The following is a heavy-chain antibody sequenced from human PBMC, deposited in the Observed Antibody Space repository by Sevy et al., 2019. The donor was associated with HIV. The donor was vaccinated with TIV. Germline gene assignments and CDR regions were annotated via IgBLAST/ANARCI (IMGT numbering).Heavy chain of an antibody. CDR3: ARAQQVTMLVVIGGLYFDF. J-gene: IGHJ4*02. D-gene: IGHD3-22*01. CDR2: IKQDMSEK. V-gene: IGHV3-7*01. CDR1: GFRLGTSW. Sequence: GGCLRLSCAASGFRLGTSWMSWVRQAPGKGLEWVANIKQDMSEKYYADSVKGRFTISRDNARNSLYLQMESLRAEDTAVYYCARAQQVTMLVVIGGLYFDFWGQGTLVTVSS.